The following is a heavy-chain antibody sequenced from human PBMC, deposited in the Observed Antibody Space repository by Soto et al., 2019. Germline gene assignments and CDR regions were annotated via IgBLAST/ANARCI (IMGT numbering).Heavy chain of an antibody. V-gene: IGHV3-48*03. D-gene: IGHD3-10*01. J-gene: IGHJ3*02. Sequence: EVQLVESGGGLVQPGGSLRLSCAASGFTFSSYEMNWVRQAPGKGLEWISYITSRGGTIYYADSVKGRFTISRDNAKTSLYLQMNSLRAEDTAVYYCARESAFGVGIDVFDIWGQGTMVTVSS. CDR1: GFTFSSYE. CDR2: ITSRGGTI. CDR3: ARESAFGVGIDVFDI.